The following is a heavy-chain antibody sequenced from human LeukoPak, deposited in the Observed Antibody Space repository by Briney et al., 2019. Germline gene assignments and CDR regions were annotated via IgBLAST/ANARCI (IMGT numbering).Heavy chain of an antibody. V-gene: IGHV1-58*02. Sequence: SVTVSCTASGGTFSSYAISWVRQAPGQGLEWIGWIVVGSGNTNYAQKFQERVTITRDMSTSTAYMELSSLRSEDTAVYYCAAVWATVSRQTGDAFDIWGQGTMVTVSS. CDR3: AAVWATVSRQTGDAFDI. CDR2: IVVGSGNT. J-gene: IGHJ3*02. D-gene: IGHD4-17*01. CDR1: GGTFSSYA.